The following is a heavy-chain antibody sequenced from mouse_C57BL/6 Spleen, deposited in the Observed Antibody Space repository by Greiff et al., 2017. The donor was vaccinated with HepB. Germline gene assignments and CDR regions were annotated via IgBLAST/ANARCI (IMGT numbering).Heavy chain of an antibody. CDR2: INPNNGGT. Sequence: VHVKQSGPELVKPGASVKMSCKASGYTFTDYNMHWVKQSHGKSLEWIGYINPNNGGTSYNQKFKGKATLTVNKSSSTAYMELRSLTSEDSAVYYCARIIYYYGFDYWGQGTTLTVSS. V-gene: IGHV1-22*01. D-gene: IGHD1-1*01. J-gene: IGHJ2*01. CDR3: ARIIYYYGFDY. CDR1: GYTFTDYN.